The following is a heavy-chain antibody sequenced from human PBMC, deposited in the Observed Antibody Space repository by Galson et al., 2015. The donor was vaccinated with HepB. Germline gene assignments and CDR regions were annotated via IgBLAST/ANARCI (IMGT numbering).Heavy chain of an antibody. J-gene: IGHJ4*02. D-gene: IGHD6-19*01. CDR2: ISGSGDYT. V-gene: IGHV3-23*01. CDR3: AKTALEVGEYSSGWYFAY. Sequence: SLRLSCAASGFTFNIYAMTWVRQAPGKGLEWVSTISGSGDYTYYADSVKGRFTISKDDSKSTLYLQMNSLRAEDAAIYYCAKTALEVGEYSSGWYFAYWGQGTLVTVSS. CDR1: GFTFNIYA.